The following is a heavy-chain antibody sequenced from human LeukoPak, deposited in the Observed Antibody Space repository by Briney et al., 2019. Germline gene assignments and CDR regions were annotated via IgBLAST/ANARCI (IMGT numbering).Heavy chain of an antibody. D-gene: IGHD3-22*01. Sequence: GGSLRLSCAASGFRFSDYWSSWVRQAPGKGLEWVSAISGSGGSTYYADSVKGRFTISRDNSKNTLYLQMNSLRAEDTAVYYCAKDPGHYDSSGYPGDYWGQGTLVTVSS. CDR1: GFRFSDYW. V-gene: IGHV3-23*01. J-gene: IGHJ4*02. CDR3: AKDPGHYDSSGYPGDY. CDR2: ISGSGGST.